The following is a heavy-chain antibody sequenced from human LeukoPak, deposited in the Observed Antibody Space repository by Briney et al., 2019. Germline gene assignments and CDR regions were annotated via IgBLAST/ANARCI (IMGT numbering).Heavy chain of an antibody. V-gene: IGHV4-39*01. CDR1: GGSISSSSYY. Sequence: SETLSLTCTVSGGSISSSSYYWGWIRQPPGKGLEWIGSIYYSGCTYYNPSLKSRVTISVDPSKNQFSLKLSSVTAADTAVYYCARPRDSSGYYSSWGQGTLVTVSS. J-gene: IGHJ5*02. CDR2: IYYSGCT. D-gene: IGHD3-22*01. CDR3: ARPRDSSGYYSS.